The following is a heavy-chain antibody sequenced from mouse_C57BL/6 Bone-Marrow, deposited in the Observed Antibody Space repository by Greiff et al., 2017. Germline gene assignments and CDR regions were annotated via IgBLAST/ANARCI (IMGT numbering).Heavy chain of an antibody. CDR2: INPSSGYT. CDR1: VYTFTSYW. Sequence: VQLQQSGAELANPGASVKLSCKASVYTFTSYWMHWVKQRPGQGLEWIGYINPSSGYTKYNQKFKDKATLTADKSSSTAYMQLSSLTYDDSAVYYGATYYSNYDAMNYWGQATSVTVSS. J-gene: IGHJ4*01. CDR3: ATYYSNYDAMNY. V-gene: IGHV1-7*01. D-gene: IGHD2-5*01.